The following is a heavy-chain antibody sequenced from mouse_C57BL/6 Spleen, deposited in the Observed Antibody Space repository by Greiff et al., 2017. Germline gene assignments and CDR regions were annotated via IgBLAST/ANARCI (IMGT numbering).Heavy chain of an antibody. CDR2: IDPEDGET. J-gene: IGHJ4*01. V-gene: IGHV14-2*01. Sequence: EVQLVESGAELVKPGASVKLSCTASGFNINDYYMHWVKQRTEQGLEWIGMIDPEDGETKYAPKFQGKATITADTSSNTTYLQLSSLTSEDTAVYYCARSIYDGSSYGGYYYAMDYWGQGTSVTVAS. CDR1: GFNINDYY. CDR3: ARSIYDGSSYGGYYYAMDY. D-gene: IGHD1-1*01.